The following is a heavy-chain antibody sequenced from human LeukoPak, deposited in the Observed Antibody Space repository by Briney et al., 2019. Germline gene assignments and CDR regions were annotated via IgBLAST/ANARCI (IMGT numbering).Heavy chain of an antibody. CDR1: GFTFSSYG. Sequence: GGSLRLSCAASGFTFSSYGMHWVRQAPGKGLDWVAFIRYDGRNKYYADSVKGRFTISRDNSKNTLYLQMNSLRAEDTAVYYCARHRGGDWGQGTLVTVSS. D-gene: IGHD3-16*02. CDR2: IRYDGRNK. CDR3: ARHRGGD. V-gene: IGHV3-30*02. J-gene: IGHJ4*02.